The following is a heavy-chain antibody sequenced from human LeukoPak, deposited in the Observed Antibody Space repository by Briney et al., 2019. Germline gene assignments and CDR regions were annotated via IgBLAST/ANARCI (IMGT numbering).Heavy chain of an antibody. CDR1: GYTFTGYY. D-gene: IGHD3-10*01. Sequence: ASVKVSCKASGYTFTGYYMHWVRQAPGQGLEWMGWINPNSGGTNYAQKFQGRVTMTRDTSISTAYMELSRLRSDDTAVYYCARELLWFGELFFWGQGNLVTVSS. V-gene: IGHV1-2*02. J-gene: IGHJ4*02. CDR3: ARELLWFGELFF. CDR2: INPNSGGT.